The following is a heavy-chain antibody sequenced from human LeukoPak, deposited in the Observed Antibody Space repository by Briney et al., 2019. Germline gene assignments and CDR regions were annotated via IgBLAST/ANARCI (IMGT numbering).Heavy chain of an antibody. V-gene: IGHV4-39*01. CDR2: IFYSGTT. CDR1: GGSISSNSHY. J-gene: IGHJ4*02. CDR3: ARRLYSESYYF. D-gene: IGHD1-26*01. Sequence: PSETLSLTCTVSGGSISSNSHYWGWIRQTPGKGLEWIGSIFYSGTTYYNPSLKSRVTISIDTSKNQFSLKLSSVTAADTAVYFCARRLYSESYYFWGQGTLVTVSS.